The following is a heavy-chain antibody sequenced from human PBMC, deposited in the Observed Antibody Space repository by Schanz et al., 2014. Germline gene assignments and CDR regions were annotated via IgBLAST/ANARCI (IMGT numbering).Heavy chain of an antibody. J-gene: IGHJ4*02. CDR1: GFTFSSYN. CDR2: IKEDGSQK. V-gene: IGHV3-7*01. D-gene: IGHD1-26*01. CDR3: TRDRAYHSFDY. Sequence: EVQLVESGGGLVRPGDSLRLSCAASGFTFSSYNINWVRQAPGKGLEWVATIKEDGSQKYYLDSVKGRFTISRDNARNSLYLQMTSLRAEDTALYYCTRDRAYHSFDYWGQGTLVTVSS.